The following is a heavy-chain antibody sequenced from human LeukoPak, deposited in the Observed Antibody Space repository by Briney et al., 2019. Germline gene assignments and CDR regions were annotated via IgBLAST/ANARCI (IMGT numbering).Heavy chain of an antibody. V-gene: IGHV1-8*01. CDR1: GYTFTSYD. J-gene: IGHJ3*02. D-gene: IGHD3-22*01. CDR3: ARGTPRGRVVVITTAFDI. CDR2: MNPNSGNT. Sequence: ASVKVSCKASGYTFTSYDIKWVRQATGQGLEWMGWMNPNSGNTGYAQKFQGRVTMTRNTTISTAYLELRSLRSEDTAVYYCARGTPRGRVVVITTAFDIWGQGTMVTVSS.